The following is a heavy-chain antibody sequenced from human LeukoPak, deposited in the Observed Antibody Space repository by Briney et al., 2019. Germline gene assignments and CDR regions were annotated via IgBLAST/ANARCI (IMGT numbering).Heavy chain of an antibody. D-gene: IGHD3-10*01. CDR1: GFTFDDYA. CDR3: AKDTMVRGVINDAFDI. V-gene: IGHV3-9*01. J-gene: IGHJ3*02. Sequence: GGSLRLSCAASGFTFDDYAMHWVRQAPGKGLEWVSGISWNSGSIGYADSVKGRFTISRDNAKNSLYLQMNSLRAEDTALYYCAKDTMVRGVINDAFDIWGQGTMVTVSS. CDR2: ISWNSGSI.